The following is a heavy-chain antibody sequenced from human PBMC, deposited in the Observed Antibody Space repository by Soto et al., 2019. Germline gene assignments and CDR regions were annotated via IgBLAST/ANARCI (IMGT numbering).Heavy chain of an antibody. V-gene: IGHV1-69*06. CDR3: ARGSNVIELGIAVAGLTDY. J-gene: IGHJ4*02. D-gene: IGHD6-19*01. CDR1: GGTFRCHA. Sequence: SVKVSCKASGGTFRCHAINWVRQAPGHWLEWMGGLIPIFGTANYAQKFLGRVTINADKSTSTAYMELSSLRSEDTAVYYCARGSNVIELGIAVAGLTDYWGPGTLVTVSS. CDR2: LIPIFGTA.